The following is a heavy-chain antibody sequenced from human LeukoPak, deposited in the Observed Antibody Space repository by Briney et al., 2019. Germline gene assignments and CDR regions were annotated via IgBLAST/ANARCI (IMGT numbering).Heavy chain of an antibody. CDR2: ISASGTGT. CDR3: AKSRVSTNVAMFDY. J-gene: IGHJ4*02. Sequence: GGSLRLSCAASGFTFSTYPMGWVRQTPGKGLDRVSGISASGTGTYYAGSVKGRFTISRDNSKNMVYLQMDNLRADDTAMFYCAKSRVSTNVAMFDYWGQGALVTVSS. CDR1: GFTFSTYP. D-gene: IGHD5/OR15-5a*01. V-gene: IGHV3-23*01.